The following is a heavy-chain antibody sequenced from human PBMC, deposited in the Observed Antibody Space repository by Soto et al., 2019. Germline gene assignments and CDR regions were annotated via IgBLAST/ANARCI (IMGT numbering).Heavy chain of an antibody. CDR2: VHHSGTT. D-gene: IGHD3-22*01. J-gene: IGHJ4*01. CDR3: SRHTARSTMRGFDY. V-gene: IGHV4-4*02. CDR1: GGSITTNW. Sequence: QVQLQESGPGLVKPSETLSLTCDVSGGSITTNWWSWVRQPPGKGLEWIGEVHHSGTTNYNPSLKSRVNMSVDKSENQISLNVNSVTAADTAVYYCSRHTARSTMRGFDYWGHGTRVGVSS.